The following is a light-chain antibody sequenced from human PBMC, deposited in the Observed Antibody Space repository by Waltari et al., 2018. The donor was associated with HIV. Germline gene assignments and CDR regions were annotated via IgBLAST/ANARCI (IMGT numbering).Light chain of an antibody. J-gene: IGLJ1*01. Sequence: QSVLTQAPSVSGAPGQRVTLSCTGSSPNIGANFDVLSYHLLPGSSPKLLIFANSNRPSGVPDRFSGSKSGTSASLAITGLHPEDEAEYYCQSFDSSLNAYVFGTGTTVIVL. CDR1: SPNIGANFD. CDR2: ANS. V-gene: IGLV1-40*01. CDR3: QSFDSSLNAYV.